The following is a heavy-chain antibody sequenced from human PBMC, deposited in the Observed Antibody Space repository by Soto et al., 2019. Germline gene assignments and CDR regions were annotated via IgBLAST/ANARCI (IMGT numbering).Heavy chain of an antibody. CDR2: ISGSGGST. D-gene: IGHD2-15*01. CDR1: GFTFSSYA. V-gene: IGHV3-23*04. CDR3: AKDRPRGCSGGSCYSGAQ. J-gene: IGHJ4*02. Sequence: EVQLVESGGGLVQPGGSLRLSCAASGFTFSSYAMSWVRQAPGKGLEWVSGISGSGGSTNHADSVKGRFTISRDNSKKTLYLQMNSLRAEDTAVYYCAKDRPRGCSGGSCYSGAQWGQGTLVTVSS.